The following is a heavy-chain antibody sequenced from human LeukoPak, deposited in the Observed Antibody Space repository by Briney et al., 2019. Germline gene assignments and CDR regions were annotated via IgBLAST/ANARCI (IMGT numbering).Heavy chain of an antibody. D-gene: IGHD2-2*01. Sequence: PGGSLRLSCAASGFTFSDYYMSWIRQAPGKGLEWVSYISSSGSTIYCADSAKGRFTISRDNAKNSLYLQMNSLRAEDTAVYYCARDLTVVVPAAPYYMDVWGKGTTVTVSS. V-gene: IGHV3-11*01. CDR3: ARDLTVVVPAAPYYMDV. CDR1: GFTFSDYY. CDR2: ISSSGSTI. J-gene: IGHJ6*03.